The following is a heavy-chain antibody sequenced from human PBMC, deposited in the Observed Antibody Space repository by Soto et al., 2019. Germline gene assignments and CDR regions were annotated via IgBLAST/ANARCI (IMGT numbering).Heavy chain of an antibody. D-gene: IGHD2-21*02. Sequence: SETLSLTCTVSGGSISSYYWSWIRQPPGKGLEWIGYIYYSGSTNYNPSLKSRVTISVDTSKNQFSLKLSSVTAADTAVYYCARDYGDYALEMWGQGTMSSVSS. V-gene: IGHV4-59*01. J-gene: IGHJ3*02. CDR1: GGSISSYY. CDR2: IYYSGST. CDR3: ARDYGDYALEM.